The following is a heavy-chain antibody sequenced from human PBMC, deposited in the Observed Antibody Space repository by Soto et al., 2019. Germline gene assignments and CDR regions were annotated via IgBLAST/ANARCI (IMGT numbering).Heavy chain of an antibody. CDR1: GFTFSSYA. Sequence: QVQLVESGGGVVQPGRSLRLSCAASGFTFSSYAMHWVRQAPGKGLEWVAVISYDGSNKYYADSVKGRFTISRDNSKNTLYLQMNSLRAEDTAVYYCARDMFYYDSTDAFDIWGQGTMVTVSS. CDR3: ARDMFYYDSTDAFDI. D-gene: IGHD3-22*01. CDR2: ISYDGSNK. V-gene: IGHV3-30-3*01. J-gene: IGHJ3*02.